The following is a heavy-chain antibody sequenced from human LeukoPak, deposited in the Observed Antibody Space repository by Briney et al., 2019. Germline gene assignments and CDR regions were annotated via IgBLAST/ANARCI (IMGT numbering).Heavy chain of an antibody. CDR1: GGSISSSNW. CDR2: IYHSGST. Sequence: PSETLPLTCAVSGGSISSSNWWSWVRPPPGKGLEWIGEIYHSGSTNYNPSLKSRVTISVDKSKNQFSLKLSSVTAADTAVYYCARDVSDSSGYVDYWGQGTLVTVSS. CDR3: ARDVSDSSGYVDY. D-gene: IGHD3-22*01. J-gene: IGHJ4*02. V-gene: IGHV4-4*02.